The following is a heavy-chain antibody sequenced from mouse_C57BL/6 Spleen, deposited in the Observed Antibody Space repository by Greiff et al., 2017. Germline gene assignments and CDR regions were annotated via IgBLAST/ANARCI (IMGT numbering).Heavy chain of an antibody. Sequence: QVQLQQSGAELARPGASVKLSCKASGYTFTSSGISWVKQRTGQGLEWIGEIYPRSGNTYYNEKFKGKATLTADKSSSTAYMELRSLTSEDSAVYFCARHYGSGYAMDYWGQGTSVTVSS. J-gene: IGHJ4*01. CDR2: IYPRSGNT. CDR1: GYTFTSSG. V-gene: IGHV1-81*01. D-gene: IGHD1-1*01. CDR3: ARHYGSGYAMDY.